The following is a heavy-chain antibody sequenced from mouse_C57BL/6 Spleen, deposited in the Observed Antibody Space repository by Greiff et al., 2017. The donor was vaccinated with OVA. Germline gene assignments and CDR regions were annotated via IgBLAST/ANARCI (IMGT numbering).Heavy chain of an antibody. D-gene: IGHD2-5*01. CDR2: IYPRSGNT. V-gene: IGHV1-81*01. CDR1: GYTFTSYG. J-gene: IGHJ2*01. Sequence: VKLVESGAELARPGASVKLSCKASGYTFTSYGISWVKQRTGQGLEWIGEIYPRSGNTYYNEKFKGKATLTADKSSSTAYMELRSLTSEDSAVYFCARADYSNYERDYGWGQGTTLTVSS. CDR3: ARADYSNYERDYG.